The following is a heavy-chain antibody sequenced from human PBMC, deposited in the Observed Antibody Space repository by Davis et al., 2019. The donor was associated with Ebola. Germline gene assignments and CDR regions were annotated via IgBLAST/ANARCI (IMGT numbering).Heavy chain of an antibody. CDR3: TSAYGDWDY. Sequence: GGSLRLSCAASGFTFSSYAMSWVRQAPGKGLEWVSAISGSGGSTYYADSVKGRFTISRDDSKNTAYLQMNSLKTEDTAVYYCTSAYGDWDYWGQGTLVTVSS. D-gene: IGHD4-17*01. J-gene: IGHJ4*02. CDR2: ISGSGGST. V-gene: IGHV3-23*01. CDR1: GFTFSSYA.